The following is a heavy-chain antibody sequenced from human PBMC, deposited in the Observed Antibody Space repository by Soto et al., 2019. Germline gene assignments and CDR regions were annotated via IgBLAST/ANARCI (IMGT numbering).Heavy chain of an antibody. CDR3: ARAMAYCSSTRCSNYCDY. Sequence: LRLSCAASGFTFSSYSMNWVRQAPGKGLEWVSSISNSGTYIYYADSVKCRFTLSRDSAKNSLYLQMNSLRAEDTAVYYCARAMAYCSSTRCSNYCDYWGQGTLVTVSS. V-gene: IGHV3-21*01. D-gene: IGHD2-2*01. J-gene: IGHJ4*02. CDR1: GFTFSSYS. CDR2: ISNSGTYI.